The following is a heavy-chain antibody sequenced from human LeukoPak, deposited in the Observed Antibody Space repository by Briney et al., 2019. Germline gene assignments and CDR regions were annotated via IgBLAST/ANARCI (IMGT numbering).Heavy chain of an antibody. J-gene: IGHJ3*02. CDR2: IYTSGST. D-gene: IGHD3-10*01. V-gene: IGHV4-61*02. Sequence: PSETLSLTCTVSGGSISSGSYYWSWIRQPAGKGLEWIGRIYTSGSTNYNPSLKSRVTISVDTSKNQFSLKLSSVTAADTAVYYCARDPMVWGVQGAFDIWGQGTMVTVSS. CDR1: GGSISSGSYY. CDR3: ARDPMVWGVQGAFDI.